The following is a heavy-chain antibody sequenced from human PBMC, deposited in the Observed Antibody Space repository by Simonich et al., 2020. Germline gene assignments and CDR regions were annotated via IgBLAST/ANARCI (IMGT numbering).Heavy chain of an antibody. V-gene: IGHV4-59*08. J-gene: IGHJ6*02. D-gene: IGHD1-26*01. CDR1: GGSISSYY. CDR2: IYYSGST. Sequence: QVQLQESGPGLVKPSETLSLTCTVSGGSISSYYWSWIRQPPGKGLEWIGYIYYSGSTNSNPSLKSRVTITVDTSKNQCSLKLSSVTAADTAVYYCARSLGYYYYYYGMDVWGQGTTVTVS. CDR3: ARSLGYYYYYYGMDV.